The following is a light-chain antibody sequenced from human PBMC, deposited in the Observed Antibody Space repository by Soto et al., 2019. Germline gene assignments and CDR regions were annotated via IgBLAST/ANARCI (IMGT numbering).Light chain of an antibody. Sequence: DIQMTQSPSAMSASVGDRVTITCRASQGISNYLAWFQQKPGKVTKRLIYDASSLQTGVPSRFSGSGSGTEFTLTTSSLQPENFATYYFLQHKSYTITFGQGTLLEIX. CDR2: DAS. V-gene: IGKV1-17*03. J-gene: IGKJ5*01. CDR1: QGISNY. CDR3: LQHKSYTIT.